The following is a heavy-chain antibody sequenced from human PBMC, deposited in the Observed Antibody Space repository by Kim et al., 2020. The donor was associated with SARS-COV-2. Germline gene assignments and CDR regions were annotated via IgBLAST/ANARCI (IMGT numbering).Heavy chain of an antibody. J-gene: IGHJ3*01. D-gene: IGHD2-15*01. V-gene: IGHV4-34*01. CDR3: ARGSARLGYYSGGSCSPF. CDR2: INHSGST. CDR1: GGSFSGYY. Sequence: SETLSLTCAVYGGSFSGYYWSWIRQPPGKGLEWIGEINHSGSTNYNPSLKSRVTISVDTSKNQFSLKLSSVTAADTAVYYCARGSARLGYYSGGSCSPF.